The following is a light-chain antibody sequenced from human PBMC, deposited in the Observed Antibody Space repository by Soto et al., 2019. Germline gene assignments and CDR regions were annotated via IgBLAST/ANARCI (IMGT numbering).Light chain of an antibody. CDR2: SNN. CDR1: SANIASNT. V-gene: IGLV1-44*01. CDR3: EACDDSLNGPV. J-gene: IGLJ2*01. Sequence: QSVLTQPPSASGSPGQTVTISCSGSSANIASNTVNWYQQLPGTAPKLLIYSNNQRPSGVPDRFSGSMSGTSASLAISGLQSEDEADYYCEACDDSLNGPVFGGGTKLTVL.